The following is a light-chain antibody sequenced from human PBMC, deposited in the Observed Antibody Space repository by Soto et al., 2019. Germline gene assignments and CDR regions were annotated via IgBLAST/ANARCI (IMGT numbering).Light chain of an antibody. J-gene: IGKJ4*01. CDR2: GAS. CDR3: QQYNNWPLT. Sequence: EIVMTQSPATLSVSPGERATLSCRASQSVSSNLAWYQQKPGQAPRLLIYGASTRATGIPARFSGSGSGTEFTLTISSLQSEYFAVYYCQQYNNWPLTFGGGTKV. V-gene: IGKV3D-15*01. CDR1: QSVSSN.